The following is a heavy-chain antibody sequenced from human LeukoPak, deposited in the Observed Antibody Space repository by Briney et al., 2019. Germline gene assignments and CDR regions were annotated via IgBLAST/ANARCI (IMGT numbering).Heavy chain of an antibody. V-gene: IGHV4-61*01. CDR3: ARDSGSHTVGYYGMDV. D-gene: IGHD1-26*01. CDR2: IYYSGST. CDR1: GGSVSSGSYY. J-gene: IGHJ6*02. Sequence: SETLSLTCTVSGGSVSSGSYYWSWIRQPPGKGLEWIGYIYYSGSTNYNPPLKSRVTISVDTSKNQFSLKLSSVTAADTAVYYCARDSGSHTVGYYGMDVWGQGTTVTVSS.